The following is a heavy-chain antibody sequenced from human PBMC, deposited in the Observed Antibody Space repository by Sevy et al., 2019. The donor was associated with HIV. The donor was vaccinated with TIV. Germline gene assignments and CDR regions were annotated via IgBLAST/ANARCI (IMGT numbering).Heavy chain of an antibody. D-gene: IGHD3-10*01. V-gene: IGHV4-4*02. J-gene: IGHJ4*02. CDR3: AREGTSTSFDY. CDR1: GDSFTNSNW. Sequence: SETLSLTCAVSGDSFTNSNWWSWVRQPPGKGLEWIGEVSYSGTANYNPSLRGRVAISLDKSKNQISLQLSSVTAADTAVYYCAREGTSTSFDYWAQGNLVTVSS. CDR2: VSYSGTA.